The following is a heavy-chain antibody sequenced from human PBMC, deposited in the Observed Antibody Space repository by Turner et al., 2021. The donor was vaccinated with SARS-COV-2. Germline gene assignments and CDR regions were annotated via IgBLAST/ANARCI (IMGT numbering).Heavy chain of an antibody. Sequence: EVQLVESGGGLVQPGGSRRLSCAASGFTFSSYWMHWVRQAPGKGLVWVSRINSDGSSTSYADSVKGRFTISRDNAKNTLYLQMNSLRAEDTAVYYCASEVGYYGSGSTNWFDPWGQGTLVTVSS. J-gene: IGHJ5*02. V-gene: IGHV3-74*01. CDR3: ASEVGYYGSGSTNWFDP. CDR2: INSDGSST. CDR1: GFTFSSYW. D-gene: IGHD3-10*01.